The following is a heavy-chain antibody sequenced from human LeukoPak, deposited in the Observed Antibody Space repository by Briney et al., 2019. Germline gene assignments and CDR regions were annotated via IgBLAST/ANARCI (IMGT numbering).Heavy chain of an antibody. D-gene: IGHD1-26*01. V-gene: IGHV4-59*01. CDR1: GASLSSYY. CDR2: ISDTGKT. Sequence: SETLSLTCSVSGASLSSYYWEWLRQSPREGLEWIGYISDTGKTDSNPSLKSRVTISLGTSKTQFSLRLRSVTAADSAVYYCATGYYEPFATWGPGILVTVSS. J-gene: IGHJ5*02. CDR3: ATGYYEPFAT.